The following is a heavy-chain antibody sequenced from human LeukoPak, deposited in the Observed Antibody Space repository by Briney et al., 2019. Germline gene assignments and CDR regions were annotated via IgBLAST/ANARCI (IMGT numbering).Heavy chain of an antibody. Sequence: TSETLSLTCAVYGGSFSGYYWSWIRQPPGKGLEWIGEINHSGSTNYNPSLKSRVTISVDTSKNQFSLKLSSVTAADTAVYYCARGGDSSGWYGLNWFDPWGQGTLVTVSS. D-gene: IGHD6-19*01. CDR1: GGSFSGYY. CDR2: INHSGST. CDR3: ARGGDSSGWYGLNWFDP. J-gene: IGHJ5*02. V-gene: IGHV4-34*01.